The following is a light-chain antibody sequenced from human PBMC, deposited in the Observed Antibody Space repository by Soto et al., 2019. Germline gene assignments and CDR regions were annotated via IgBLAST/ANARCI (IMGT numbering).Light chain of an antibody. J-gene: IGKJ1*01. Sequence: EVVLTQSPATLSLSPRARATLSCRASQSVGNFLAWYQQKPGQAPRLLIYDVSNRATGIPARFGGSGSGTDFTLTINSLQPDDFATYYCQQYNSYSPWTFGQGTKVEIK. V-gene: IGKV3-11*01. CDR2: DVS. CDR3: QQYNSYSPWT. CDR1: QSVGNF.